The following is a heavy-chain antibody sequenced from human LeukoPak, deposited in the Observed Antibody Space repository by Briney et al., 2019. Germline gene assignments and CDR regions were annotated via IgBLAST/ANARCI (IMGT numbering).Heavy chain of an antibody. CDR2: ISGSGGST. V-gene: IGHV3-23*01. D-gene: IGHD3-22*01. J-gene: IGHJ4*02. CDR3: AKLYSPLVVITGRGALY. Sequence: GGSLRLSCAASGFTFSSYAMSWVRQAPGKGLEWVSAISGSGGSTYYADSVKGRFTISRDNSKNTLYLQMNSLRAEDTAVYYCAKLYSPLVVITGRGALYWGQGTLVTVSS. CDR1: GFTFSSYA.